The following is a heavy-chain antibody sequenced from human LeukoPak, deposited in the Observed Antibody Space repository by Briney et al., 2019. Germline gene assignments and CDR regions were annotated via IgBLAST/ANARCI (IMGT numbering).Heavy chain of an antibody. J-gene: IGHJ1*01. D-gene: IGHD6-19*01. Sequence: PGGSLRLSCAASGFTFSSYEMNWVRQAPGKGLEWVSYISSSGSTIYYADSVKGRFTISRDNAKNTLYLQMNSLRAEDTAVYYCAKIGYTSVWRVWGQGTLVTVSS. CDR2: ISSSGSTI. CDR3: AKIGYTSVWRV. CDR1: GFTFSSYE. V-gene: IGHV3-48*03.